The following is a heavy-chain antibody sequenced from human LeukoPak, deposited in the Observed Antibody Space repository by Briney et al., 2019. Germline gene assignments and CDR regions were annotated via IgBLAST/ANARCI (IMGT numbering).Heavy chain of an antibody. J-gene: IGHJ3*02. D-gene: IGHD1-26*01. CDR2: IKQDGSEK. V-gene: IGHV3-7*01. CDR3: ASGSYTDAFDI. Sequence: PGGSLRLSCAASGFTFSSYWMSWVRQAPGKGLEWVANIKQDGSEKYYVDSVKGRFTISRDNAKNSLYLQMNSLRAEDTAVYYCASGSYTDAFDIWGQGTMVTVSS. CDR1: GFTFSSYW.